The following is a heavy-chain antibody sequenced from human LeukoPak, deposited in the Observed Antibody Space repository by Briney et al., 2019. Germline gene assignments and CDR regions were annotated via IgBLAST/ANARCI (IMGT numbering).Heavy chain of an antibody. Sequence: GGSLRLSCAASGFIFSNYAMHWVRQAPGKGLEWVTLISFDGNDKKYADSVKGRFTVSRDNSRNTLFLQMNSLRPEDTAVYYCARVYGSEIDYWGQGTLVTVSS. J-gene: IGHJ4*02. V-gene: IGHV3-30*04. CDR2: ISFDGNDK. CDR1: GFIFSNYA. D-gene: IGHD3-10*01. CDR3: ARVYGSEIDY.